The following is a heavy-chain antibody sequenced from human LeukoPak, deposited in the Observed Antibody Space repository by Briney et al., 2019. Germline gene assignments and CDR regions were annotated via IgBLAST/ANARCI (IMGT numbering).Heavy chain of an antibody. D-gene: IGHD6-13*01. CDR3: ARDPVPRGQQPFYWDFQH. V-gene: IGHV1-69*04. Sequence: SVKVSCKASGGTFSSYAISWVRQAPGRGLEWMGRIIPILGIANYAQKFQGRVTITADKSTSTAYMELSSLRSEDTAVYYCARDPVPRGQQPFYWDFQHWGQGTLVTVSS. J-gene: IGHJ1*01. CDR1: GGTFSSYA. CDR2: IIPILGIA.